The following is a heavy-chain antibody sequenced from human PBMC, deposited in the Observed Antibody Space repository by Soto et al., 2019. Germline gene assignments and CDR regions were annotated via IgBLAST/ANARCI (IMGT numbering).Heavy chain of an antibody. Sequence: QLQLQESGPGLVKPSETLSLTCTVSGGSISSSRYYWGWIRQPPGKGLEWIGSIYSSGSGSTFYIPSLKSRVTISVDTSKNHFSLKLRSVTAADTAVYYCARGITGTTPFDYWGQGTLVTISS. V-gene: IGHV4-39*02. J-gene: IGHJ4*02. CDR3: ARGITGTTPFDY. CDR1: GGSISSSRYY. D-gene: IGHD1-7*01. CDR2: IYSSGSGST.